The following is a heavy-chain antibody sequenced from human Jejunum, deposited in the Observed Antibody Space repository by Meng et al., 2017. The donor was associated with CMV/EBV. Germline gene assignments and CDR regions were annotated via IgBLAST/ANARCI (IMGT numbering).Heavy chain of an antibody. V-gene: IGHV4-59*01. CDR3: ARGHTLMVTPFDY. CDR1: GDFLSTSC. CDR2: IHYSGST. J-gene: IGHJ4*02. Sequence: TVSGDFLSTSCGSWIRQSAGKGVEWIGYIHYSGSTDYNPSLKSRVTISGDTSKNQFSLKLSSVTAADTAVYFCARGHTLMVTPFDYWGQGTLVTVSS. D-gene: IGHD5-18*01.